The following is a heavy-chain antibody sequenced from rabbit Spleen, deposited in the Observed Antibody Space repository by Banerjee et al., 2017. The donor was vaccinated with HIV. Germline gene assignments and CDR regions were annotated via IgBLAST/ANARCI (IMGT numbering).Heavy chain of an antibody. Sequence: QSLEESGGDLVKPGGTLTLTCTASGFSFSGSHYMCWVRQAPGKGLEWIACINAVTGKAVYASWAKGRFTISKTSSTTVTLQMTSLTAADTATYFCARDTSSSFSSYGMDLWGQGTLVTVS. D-gene: IGHD1-1*01. CDR3: ARDTSSSFSSYGMDL. CDR1: GFSFSGSHY. V-gene: IGHV1S40*01. J-gene: IGHJ6*01. CDR2: INAVTGKA.